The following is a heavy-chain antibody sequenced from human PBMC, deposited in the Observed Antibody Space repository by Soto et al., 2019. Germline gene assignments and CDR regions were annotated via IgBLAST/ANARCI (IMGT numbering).Heavy chain of an antibody. D-gene: IGHD6-19*01. V-gene: IGHV3-30-3*01. Sequence: QVQLVESGGGVVQPGRSLRLSCAASGFTFSSYAMHWVRQAPGKGLGWVAVISYDGSNKYYADSVKGRFTISRDNSKNTLYLQMNSRRAEDTAVHYGATPWRQVDGLFDYWGQGTLVTVSS. CDR3: ATPWRQVDGLFDY. J-gene: IGHJ4*02. CDR2: ISYDGSNK. CDR1: GFTFSSYA.